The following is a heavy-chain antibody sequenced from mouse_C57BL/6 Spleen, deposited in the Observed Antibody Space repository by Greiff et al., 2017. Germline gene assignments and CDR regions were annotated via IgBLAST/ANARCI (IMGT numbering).Heavy chain of an antibody. CDR1: GYTFTDYY. J-gene: IGHJ1*03. V-gene: IGHV1-26*01. CDR3: ARGVLLRHWYFEV. D-gene: IGHD1-1*01. Sequence: EVQLQQSGPELVKPGASVKISCKASGYTFTDYYMNWVKQSHGKSLEWIGDINPNNGGTSYNQKFKGKATLTVDKSSSTAYMKLRSLTSEDSAVYYCARGVLLRHWYFEVWGTGTTVTVSS. CDR2: INPNNGGT.